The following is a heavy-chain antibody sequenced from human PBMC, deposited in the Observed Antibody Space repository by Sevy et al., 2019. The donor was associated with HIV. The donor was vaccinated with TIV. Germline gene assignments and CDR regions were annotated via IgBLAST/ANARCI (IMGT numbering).Heavy chain of an antibody. J-gene: IGHJ3*02. CDR1: GGSFSGYY. CDR2: INHSGGT. Sequence: SETRSLTCAVYGGSFSGYYWSWIRQPPGKGLEWIGEINHSGGTNYNPSLKSRVTISVDTSKNQFSLKLNSVTAADTAVYYCARHCTGSSCSHAFDIWGQGTMVTVSS. D-gene: IGHD2-15*01. CDR3: ARHCTGSSCSHAFDI. V-gene: IGHV4-34*01.